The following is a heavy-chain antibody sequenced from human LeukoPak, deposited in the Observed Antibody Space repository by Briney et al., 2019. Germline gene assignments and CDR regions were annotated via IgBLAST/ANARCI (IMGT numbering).Heavy chain of an antibody. CDR3: ARDTAWLQPPYYYYYMDV. Sequence: SETLSLTCTVSGGSISSSSYYWGWLRQPPGKGLEWIGSIYYSGSTYYNPSLKSRVTISVDTSKNQFSLKLSSVTAADTAVYYCARDTAWLQPPYYYYYMDVWGKGTTVTVSS. CDR1: GGSISSSSYY. CDR2: IYYSGST. D-gene: IGHD5-24*01. J-gene: IGHJ6*03. V-gene: IGHV4-39*07.